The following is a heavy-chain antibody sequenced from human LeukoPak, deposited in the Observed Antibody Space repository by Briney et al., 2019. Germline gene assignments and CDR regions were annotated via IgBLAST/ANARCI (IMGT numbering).Heavy chain of an antibody. D-gene: IGHD6-13*01. V-gene: IGHV4-59*01. CDR2: IYYSGST. J-gene: IGHJ6*02. CDR3: ARVDSIAAAGTAYYYGMDV. Sequence: SETLSLTCTVSGGSISSYYWSWIRQPPGKGLEWIGYIYYSGSTNYNPSLKSRVTISVDTSKNQFSLKLSSVTAADTAVYYCARVDSIAAAGTAYYYGMDVWGQGTTVTVSS. CDR1: GGSISSYY.